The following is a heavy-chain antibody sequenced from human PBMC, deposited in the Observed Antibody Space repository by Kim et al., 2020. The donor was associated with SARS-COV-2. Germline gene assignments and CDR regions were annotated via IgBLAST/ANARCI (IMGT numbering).Heavy chain of an antibody. CDR2: T. Sequence: TYYNPSLKSRVTISVDTSKNQFSLKLSSVTAADTAVYYCARALHISLGVDYWGQGTLVTVSS. D-gene: IGHD3-16*01. J-gene: IGHJ4*02. V-gene: IGHV4-30-2*04. CDR3: ARALHISLGVDY.